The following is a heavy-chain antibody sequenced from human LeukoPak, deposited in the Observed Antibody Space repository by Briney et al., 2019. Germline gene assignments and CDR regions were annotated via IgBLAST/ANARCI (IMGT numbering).Heavy chain of an antibody. D-gene: IGHD4-17*01. V-gene: IGHV1-18*01. CDR1: GYTFTSYG. Sequence: GASVKVSCKASGYTFTSYGISWVRQAPGQGLEWMGWISAYNGNTNYAQKLQGRVTMTTDTSTSTAYMELSSLRSEDTAVYYCARDVYGDYVFDYWGQGTLVTVSS. CDR2: ISAYNGNT. J-gene: IGHJ4*02. CDR3: ARDVYGDYVFDY.